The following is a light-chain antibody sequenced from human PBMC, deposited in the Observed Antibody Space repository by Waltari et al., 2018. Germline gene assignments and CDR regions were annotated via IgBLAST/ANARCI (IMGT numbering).Light chain of an antibody. CDR3: QHYSHSSPWM. V-gene: IGKV1-5*01. CDR2: DVS. CDR1: QSVSDW. Sequence: DIQMTQSPSTLSASVGDRVTITCRASQSVSDWLAWYQQKPGKAPELLIFDVSTLKSGVPSRFSGRGSGTEFTLTISSLQPDDFATYYCQHYSHSSPWMFGQGTKVEIK. J-gene: IGKJ1*01.